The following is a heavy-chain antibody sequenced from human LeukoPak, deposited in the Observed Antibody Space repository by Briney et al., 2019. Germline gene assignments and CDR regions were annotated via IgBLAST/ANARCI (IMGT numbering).Heavy chain of an antibody. CDR3: ARDKGPEGGYGTGGFDY. Sequence: VSVKVSCKASGYTFTSYGISWVRQAPGQGLEWMGWISAYNGNTNYAQKLQGRVTMTTDTSTSTAYMELRSLRSDDTAVYYCARDKGPEGGYGTGGFDYWGQGTLVTVSS. CDR2: ISAYNGNT. CDR1: GYTFTSYG. D-gene: IGHD5-12*01. J-gene: IGHJ4*02. V-gene: IGHV1-18*01.